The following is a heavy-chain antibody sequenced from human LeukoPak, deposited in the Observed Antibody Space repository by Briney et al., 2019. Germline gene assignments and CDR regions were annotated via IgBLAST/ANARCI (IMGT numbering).Heavy chain of an antibody. V-gene: IGHV4-31*03. J-gene: IGHJ2*01. CDR3: ARDPGYSSGWYWYFDL. Sequence: SETLSLTCTVSGGSISSAAYYWTWIRQHPGKGLEWIGYICYSGITYYNPSLRSRISISVDTSKNQFSLKLSSVTAADTAVYYCARDPGYSSGWYWYFDLWGRGTLVTVSS. CDR1: GGSISSAAYY. D-gene: IGHD6-19*01. CDR2: ICYSGIT.